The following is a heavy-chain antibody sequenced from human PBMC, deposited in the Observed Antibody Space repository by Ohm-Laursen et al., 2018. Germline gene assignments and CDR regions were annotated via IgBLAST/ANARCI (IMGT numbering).Heavy chain of an antibody. V-gene: IGHV3-30*18. J-gene: IGHJ4*02. Sequence: RSLRLSCAASGFTFSSYGMHWVRQAPGKGLEWVAVISYDGSNKYYVDSVKGRFTISRDNSKNTLYLQMNSLRAEDTAVYYCAKDRTTVVYYFDCWGQGTLVTVSS. CDR2: ISYDGSNK. CDR3: AKDRTTVVYYFDC. CDR1: GFTFSSYG. D-gene: IGHD4-23*01.